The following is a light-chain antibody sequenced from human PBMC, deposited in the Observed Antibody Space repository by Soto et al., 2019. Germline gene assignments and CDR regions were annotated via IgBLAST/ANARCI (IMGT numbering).Light chain of an antibody. J-gene: IGKJ4*01. CDR3: QQYGSSLLT. Sequence: ESVLTHSAGTLSLYPGERATLSCRASQSVSSSYLAWYQQKPGQAPRLLIYGASSRATGIPDRFSGSGSGTDFTLTISRLEPEDFAVYYCQQYGSSLLTFGGGTKVDIK. CDR1: QSVSSSY. V-gene: IGKV3-20*01. CDR2: GAS.